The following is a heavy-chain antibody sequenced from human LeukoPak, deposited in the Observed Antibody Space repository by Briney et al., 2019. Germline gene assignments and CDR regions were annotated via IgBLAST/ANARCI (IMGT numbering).Heavy chain of an antibody. CDR1: GGSISSGDYY. J-gene: IGHJ3*02. CDR2: IYYSGST. CDR3: AGGWFRDAFDI. V-gene: IGHV4-30-4*08. Sequence: SQTLSLTCTVSGGSISSGDYYWSWIRPPPGKGLEWIGYIYYSGSTYYNPSLRSRVTISVDTSKNQFSLKLSSVAAADTAVYYCAGGWFRDAFDIWGQGTMVTVSS. D-gene: IGHD2-15*01.